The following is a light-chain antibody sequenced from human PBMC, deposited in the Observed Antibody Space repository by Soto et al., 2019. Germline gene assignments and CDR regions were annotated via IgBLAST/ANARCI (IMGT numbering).Light chain of an antibody. CDR1: SSDVGGYNY. CDR2: DVS. V-gene: IGLV2-14*01. Sequence: QSALTQPASVSGSPGQSITISCTGTSSDVGGYNYVSWYQQHPSKAPKLMIYDVSNRPSGVSNRFSGSKSGNTASLTISGFQAEDEADYYCSSYTSSSTYVFGTGTKVTVL. CDR3: SSYTSSSTYV. J-gene: IGLJ1*01.